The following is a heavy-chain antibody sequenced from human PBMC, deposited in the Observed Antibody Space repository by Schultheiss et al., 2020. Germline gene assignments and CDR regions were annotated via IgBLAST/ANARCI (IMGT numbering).Heavy chain of an antibody. Sequence: SETLSLTCAVSGDSSPSGYYWSWIRQPPGKGLEWIGYIYYSGSTYYNPSLKSRVTISLDTSRNQFSLKLSSVTAADTAVYYCARVNLIWFGDPPYGMDVWGQGTTVTVSS. V-gene: IGHV4-59*01. J-gene: IGHJ6*02. CDR3: ARVNLIWFGDPPYGMDV. D-gene: IGHD3-10*01. CDR1: GDSSPSGYY. CDR2: IYYSGST.